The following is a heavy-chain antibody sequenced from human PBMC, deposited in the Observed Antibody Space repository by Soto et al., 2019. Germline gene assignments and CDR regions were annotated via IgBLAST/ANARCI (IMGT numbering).Heavy chain of an antibody. CDR1: GFTLSGYA. CDR3: ARYVYYMDV. J-gene: IGHJ6*03. Sequence: GGSLRLSCAASGFTLSGYAMDWVRQAPGKGLEYVSGISSNGVGTYYANSVQGRFTISRDNSKNTVYLQMNSLRAADTAVYYCARYVYYMDVWGKGTTVTVAS. CDR2: ISSNGVGT. D-gene: IGHD3-10*02. V-gene: IGHV3-64*01.